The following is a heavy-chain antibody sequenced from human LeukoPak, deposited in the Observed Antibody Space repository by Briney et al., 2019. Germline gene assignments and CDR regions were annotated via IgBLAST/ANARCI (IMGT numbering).Heavy chain of an antibody. Sequence: KPSETLSLTCTVSGGSISSYYWSWIRQPPGKGLEWIGSIYYSGSTYYNPSLKSRVTISVDTSKNQFSLKLSSVTAADTAVYYCAREMPGDFQHWGQGTLVTVSS. CDR2: IYYSGST. CDR1: GGSISSYY. D-gene: IGHD2-2*01. J-gene: IGHJ1*01. V-gene: IGHV4-59*05. CDR3: AREMPGDFQH.